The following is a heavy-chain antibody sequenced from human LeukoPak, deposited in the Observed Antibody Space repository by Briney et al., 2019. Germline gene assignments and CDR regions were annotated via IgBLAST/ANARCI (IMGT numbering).Heavy chain of an antibody. J-gene: IGHJ4*02. CDR3: AADTDY. V-gene: IGHV1-46*01. CDR1: GFAFSTSY. Sequence: GASVKVSCKASGFAFSTSYMHWIRQAPGQGLEWMGMLNPSGFGSGAAQKFQGRVTLTRDTSTSTFYMELGSLRSDDTAVYYCAADTDYWGQGTLVTVSS. CDR2: LNPSGFGS.